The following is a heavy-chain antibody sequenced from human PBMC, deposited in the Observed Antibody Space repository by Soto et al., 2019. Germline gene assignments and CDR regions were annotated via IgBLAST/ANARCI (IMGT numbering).Heavy chain of an antibody. J-gene: IGHJ4*02. CDR3: ASGGVGFGQPSDC. Sequence: QVQLVESGGGLVKPGGSLRLSCAASGFTFSDYYMSWIRQAPGKGLEWVSYISSSSSYTNYADSVKGRFTISRDNAKNSLYLQMNSLRAEDPAVDYCASGGVGFGQPSDCWGQGTLVTVSS. CDR1: GFTFSDYY. D-gene: IGHD3-10*01. CDR2: ISSSSSYT. V-gene: IGHV3-11*05.